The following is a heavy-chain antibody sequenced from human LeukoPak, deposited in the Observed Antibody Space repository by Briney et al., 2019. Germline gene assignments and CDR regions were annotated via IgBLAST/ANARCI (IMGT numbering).Heavy chain of an antibody. V-gene: IGHV4-59*08. Sequence: SQTLSLTCTVPGGSISSSYWSWIRQHPGKGLEWIASIYDSETTKYIPSLRSRATISSDTSKNQFALKLSAVTAADTAVYYCARQAYSSGWYTAAYWGQGTLVTVSS. CDR3: ARQAYSSGWYTAAY. CDR2: IYDSETT. D-gene: IGHD6-19*01. J-gene: IGHJ4*02. CDR1: GGSISSSY.